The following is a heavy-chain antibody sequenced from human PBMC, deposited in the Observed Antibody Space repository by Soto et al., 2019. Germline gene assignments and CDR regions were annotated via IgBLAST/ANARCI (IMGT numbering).Heavy chain of an antibody. D-gene: IGHD5-12*01. J-gene: IGHJ6*02. CDR1: GGTFSSYA. CDR2: IIPIFGTA. V-gene: IGHV1-69*13. CDR3: ARGRDRYCGYVGYSYGMGV. Sequence: GASVKVSCKASGGTFSSYAISWVRQAPGQGLEWMGGIIPIFGTANYAQKFQGRVTITADESTSTAYMELSSLRSEDTAVYYCARGRDRYCGYVGYSYGMGVWCQGTTATVSS.